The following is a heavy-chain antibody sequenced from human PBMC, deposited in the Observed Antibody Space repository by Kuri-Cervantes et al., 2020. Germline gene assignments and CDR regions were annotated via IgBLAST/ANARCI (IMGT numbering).Heavy chain of an antibody. Sequence: SVKVSCKASGGTFSSYTISWVRQAPGQGLEWMGRIIPILGIANYAQKFQGRVTITADKSTSTAYMELSRLRSDDTAVYYCARGVSSSWGNWFDPWGQGTLDTVSS. CDR3: ARGVSSSWGNWFDP. D-gene: IGHD6-13*01. J-gene: IGHJ5*02. V-gene: IGHV1-69*02. CDR2: IIPILGIA. CDR1: GGTFSSYT.